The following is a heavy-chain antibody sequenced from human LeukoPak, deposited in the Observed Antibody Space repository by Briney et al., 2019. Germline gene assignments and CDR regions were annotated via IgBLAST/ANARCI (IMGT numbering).Heavy chain of an antibody. D-gene: IGHD3-22*01. CDR1: GFTFSAYA. J-gene: IGHJ4*02. V-gene: IGHV3-23*01. CDR3: AKGAMPYYDGSGYNYFDY. Sequence: GGSLRLSCAVSGFTFSAYAMSWVRQAPGKGLEWVSAMSGSGGMTYYADSVKGRVSISRDNSKNTLHLQMNSLRAEDTAVYYCAKGAMPYYDGSGYNYFDYWGQGTPVTVSS. CDR2: MSGSGGMT.